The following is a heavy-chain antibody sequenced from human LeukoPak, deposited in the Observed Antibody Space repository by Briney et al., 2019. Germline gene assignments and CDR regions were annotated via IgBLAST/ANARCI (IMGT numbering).Heavy chain of an antibody. CDR3: AKARCVDTAMVTPDY. J-gene: IGHJ4*02. Sequence: PGGCVRLSCAASGSTFSGYGMHWVRQAPGKGLEWVAVISYDGSNKYYADSVKGRFTISRDNSKNTLYLQMNSLRAEDTAVYYCAKARCVDTAMVTPDYWGQGTLVTVSS. V-gene: IGHV3-30*18. CDR1: GSTFSGYG. D-gene: IGHD5-18*01. CDR2: ISYDGSNK.